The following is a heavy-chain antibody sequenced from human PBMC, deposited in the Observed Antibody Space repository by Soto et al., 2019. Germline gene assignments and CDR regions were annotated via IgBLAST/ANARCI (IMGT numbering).Heavy chain of an antibody. CDR2: ISYDGSNK. Sequence: GGSIRDSSRAAGGTCGGYGMHWVRKEPGKGLEWVAVISYDGSNKYYADSVKGRFTISRDNSKNTLYLQMNSLRAEDTAVYYCAKVKYYDFWSGPLDYWGQGTLVTVSS. V-gene: IGHV3-30*18. J-gene: IGHJ4*02. CDR1: GGTCGGYG. CDR3: AKVKYYDFWSGPLDY. D-gene: IGHD3-3*01.